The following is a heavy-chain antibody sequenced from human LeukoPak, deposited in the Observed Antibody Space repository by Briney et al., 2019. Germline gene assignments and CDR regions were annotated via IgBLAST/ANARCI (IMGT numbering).Heavy chain of an antibody. J-gene: IGHJ4*02. Sequence: PSETLSLTCAVYGGSFSGHYWSWIRQPPGKGLEWIGEINHSGSTNYNPSLKSRVTISVDTSKNQFSLKLSSVTAADTAVYYCARGHSYYDYVWGSYRYGYMGDYWGQGTLVTVSS. CDR2: INHSGST. CDR3: ARGHSYYDYVWGSYRYGYMGDY. D-gene: IGHD3-16*02. CDR1: GGSFSGHY. V-gene: IGHV4-34*01.